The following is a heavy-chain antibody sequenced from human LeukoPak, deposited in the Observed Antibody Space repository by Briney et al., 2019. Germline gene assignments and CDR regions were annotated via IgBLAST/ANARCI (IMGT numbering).Heavy chain of an antibody. Sequence: GGSLRLSCAASGFTLDDYAMHWVRQAPGKGPEWVSGISWNSGSTGYADSVKGRFTISRDNAKNSLYLQMNSLRAEDTALYYCAKGIVGAPDDAFDIWGQGTMVTVSS. V-gene: IGHV3-9*01. CDR2: ISWNSGST. D-gene: IGHD1-26*01. CDR3: AKGIVGAPDDAFDI. CDR1: GFTLDDYA. J-gene: IGHJ3*02.